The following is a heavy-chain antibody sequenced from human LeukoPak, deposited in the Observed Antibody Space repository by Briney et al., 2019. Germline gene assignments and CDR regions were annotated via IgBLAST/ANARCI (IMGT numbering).Heavy chain of an antibody. J-gene: IGHJ6*03. Sequence: GGSLRLSCAASGFIFRHYSMTWVRQAPGKGLEYVSDIRRNGGSTYYANSVKGRFTISRDNSKDTLYLQMNSLRAKDTAVYYCARGGATTFGVALDPADMDVWGKGTTVTVSS. D-gene: IGHD3-3*01. V-gene: IGHV3-64*01. CDR3: ARGGATTFGVALDPADMDV. CDR1: GFIFRHYS. CDR2: IRRNGGST.